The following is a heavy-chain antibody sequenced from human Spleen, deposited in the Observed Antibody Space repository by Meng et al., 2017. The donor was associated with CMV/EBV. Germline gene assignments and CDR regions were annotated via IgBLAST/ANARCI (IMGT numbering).Heavy chain of an antibody. CDR1: GFTFSSYA. CDR2: ITTTSSLI. V-gene: IGHV3-21*01. CDR3: ARDLQQLVGREFDP. D-gene: IGHD6-13*01. J-gene: IGHJ5*02. Sequence: GGSLRLSCAPSGFTFSSYAMSWVRQAPGRGLEWVASITTTSSLIYYADSVRGRFTISRDNAKNSLYLQMNSLRAEDTAVYYCARDLQQLVGREFDPWGQGTLVTVSS.